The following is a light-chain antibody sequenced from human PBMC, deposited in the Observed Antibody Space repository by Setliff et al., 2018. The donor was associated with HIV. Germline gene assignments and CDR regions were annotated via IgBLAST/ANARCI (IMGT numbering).Light chain of an antibody. V-gene: IGLV2-8*01. CDR1: ISDVNGYNY. Sequence: QSALAQPPSASGSPGQSVTISCSGTISDVNGYNYVSWYQQHPGKAPKLVIFDVDKRPSGVPDRFSGPKSGNTASLTVSGLQAEDEADYYCSSYAGSTFFGTGTKVTVL. CDR2: DVD. CDR3: SSYAGSTF. J-gene: IGLJ1*01.